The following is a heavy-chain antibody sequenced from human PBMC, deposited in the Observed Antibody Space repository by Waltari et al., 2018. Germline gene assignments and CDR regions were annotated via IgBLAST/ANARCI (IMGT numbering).Heavy chain of an antibody. CDR2: LVGSEDKA. Sequence: EVQLLESGGGLVQPGGSLRLSCAASGFTFRNYGMSWVRQFPGKGLGWFPALVGSEDKAFYIDSGRGRFTISRDNSKNPLYLQMNSLRAEDTAVYYCAKDLSSGVVTNFDYWGQGTLVTVSS. CDR3: AKDLSSGVVTNFDY. D-gene: IGHD3-3*01. V-gene: IGHV3-23*01. J-gene: IGHJ4*02. CDR1: GFTFRNYG.